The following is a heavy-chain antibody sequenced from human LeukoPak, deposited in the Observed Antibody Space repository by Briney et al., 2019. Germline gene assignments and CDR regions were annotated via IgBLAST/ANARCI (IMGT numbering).Heavy chain of an antibody. D-gene: IGHD1-26*01. Sequence: GGSLRLSCAASGFTFSSYSMNWVRQAPGKGLEWVSGISGSGGSTYYADSVKGRFTISRDNSKNTLYLQMNSLTDEDTAVYYCAKKWGVGTTTLDYFDYWGQGTLVTVSS. V-gene: IGHV3-23*01. CDR3: AKKWGVGTTTLDYFDY. CDR1: GFTFSSYS. CDR2: ISGSGGST. J-gene: IGHJ4*02.